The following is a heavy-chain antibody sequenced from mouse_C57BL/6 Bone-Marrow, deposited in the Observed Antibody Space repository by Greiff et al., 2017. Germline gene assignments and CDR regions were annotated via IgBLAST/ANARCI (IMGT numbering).Heavy chain of an antibody. CDR2: ISSGSSTI. CDR1: GFTFSDYG. D-gene: IGHD3-2*02. CDR3: ASSSGYFAWFAY. V-gene: IGHV5-17*01. Sequence: EVMLVESGGGLVKPGGSLKLSCAASGFTFSDYGMHWVRQAPEKGLEWVAYISSGSSTIYYADTVKGRFTISRDNAKNTLFLQMTSLRSEDTAMYYCASSSGYFAWFAYWGQGTLVTVSA. J-gene: IGHJ3*01.